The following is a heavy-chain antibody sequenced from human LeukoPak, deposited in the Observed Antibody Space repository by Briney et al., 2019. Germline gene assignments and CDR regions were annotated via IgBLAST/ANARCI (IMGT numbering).Heavy chain of an antibody. V-gene: IGHV4-34*01. CDR2: ITHRGST. Sequence: LETLSLTCTVSGGPFRGYYWRWIRPPPGKGLEWIGEITHRGSTNYNPSLKSRVTMSEDTSKNQFSLKLSSVAAADTAVYYCAMTVASREFDPWGQGTLVTVSS. J-gene: IGHJ5*01. D-gene: IGHD6-19*01. CDR3: AMTVASREFDP. CDR1: GGPFRGYY.